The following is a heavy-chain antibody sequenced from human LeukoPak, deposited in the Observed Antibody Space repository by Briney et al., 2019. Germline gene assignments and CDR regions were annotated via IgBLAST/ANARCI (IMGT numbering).Heavy chain of an antibody. J-gene: IGHJ5*02. CDR1: GYTFTGYY. Sequence: ASVKVSCKASGYTFTGYYMHRVRQAPGQGLEWMGWINPNSGGTNYAQKFQGRVTMTRDTSISTAYMELSRLASDDTAFYYCARDYGYSSSWYWFDPWGQGTLVTVSS. CDR2: INPNSGGT. D-gene: IGHD6-13*01. V-gene: IGHV1-2*02. CDR3: ARDYGYSSSWYWFDP.